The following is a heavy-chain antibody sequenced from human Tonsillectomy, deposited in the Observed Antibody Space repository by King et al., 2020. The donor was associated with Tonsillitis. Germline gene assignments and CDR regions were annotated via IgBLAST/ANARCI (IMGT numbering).Heavy chain of an antibody. V-gene: IGHV3-23*04. CDR2: IGGGGHST. Sequence: VQLVESGGGLVQPGGSLRLSCAASGFTFSSYTMSWVRQAPGKGLEWVTSIGGGGHSTYYADAVKGRFTISRDNSKKTLYLQMNSLKAEDTAVYYCAKVGSSWFAEYFHYWGQGTLVTVSS. J-gene: IGHJ1*01. CDR3: AKVGSSWFAEYFHY. D-gene: IGHD6-13*01. CDR1: GFTFSSYT.